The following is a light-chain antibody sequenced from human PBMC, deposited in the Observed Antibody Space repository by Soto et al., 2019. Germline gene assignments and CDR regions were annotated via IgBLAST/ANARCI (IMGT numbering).Light chain of an antibody. J-gene: IGKJ1*01. Sequence: DIQMTQSPSSLSASVGDRVTITCRASQSISIYLNWYQQKPGKAPNLLIYTASSLESGVPSRFSGSGSETEFTLTISSLQPDDFAIYYCQHYKSYPWTFGQGTKVDIK. CDR3: QHYKSYPWT. CDR2: TAS. CDR1: QSISIY. V-gene: IGKV1-39*01.